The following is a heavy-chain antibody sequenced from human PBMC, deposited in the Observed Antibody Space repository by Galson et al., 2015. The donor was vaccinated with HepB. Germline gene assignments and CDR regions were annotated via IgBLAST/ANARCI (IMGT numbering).Heavy chain of an antibody. V-gene: IGHV1-46*01. J-gene: IGHJ6*02. D-gene: IGHD5-24*01. CDR1: GYTFTSYY. CDR3: AREEEMATTWGLTRRYYYYGMDV. Sequence: SVKVSCKASGYTFTSYYMHWVRQAPGQGLEWMGIINPSGGSTSYAQKFQGRVTMTRDTSTSTVYMELSSLRSEDTAVYYCAREEEMATTWGLTRRYYYYGMDVWGQGTTVTVSS. CDR2: INPSGGST.